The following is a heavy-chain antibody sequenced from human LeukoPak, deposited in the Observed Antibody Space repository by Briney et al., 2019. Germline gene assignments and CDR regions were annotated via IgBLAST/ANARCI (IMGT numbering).Heavy chain of an antibody. CDR1: GGSISSSSYY. CDR3: ARQGSYSGSYYNY. CDR2: IYYSGST. Sequence: SETLSLTCTVSGGSISSSSYYWGWIRQPPGKGLEWIGSIYYSGSTYYNPSLKSRVTISVDTSKNQFSLKLSSVTAADTAVYYCARQGSYSGSYYNYWGQGTLVTVSS. J-gene: IGHJ4*02. D-gene: IGHD1-26*01. V-gene: IGHV4-39*07.